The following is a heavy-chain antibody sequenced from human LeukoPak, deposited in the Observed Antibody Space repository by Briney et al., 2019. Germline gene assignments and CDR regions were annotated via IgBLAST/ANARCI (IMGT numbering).Heavy chain of an antibody. CDR1: GFTFSSYA. D-gene: IGHD2-15*01. CDR3: PLPTLGY. V-gene: IGHV3-64D*08. J-gene: IGHJ4*02. Sequence: AGGSLRLSCSASGFTFSSYAMHWVRQAPGKGLQYVSGISTNGGRTYYADSVKDRFTISRDNSKNTLYLQMCSLRVEDTAVYFCPLPTLGYWGQGTLVTVSS. CDR2: ISTNGGRT.